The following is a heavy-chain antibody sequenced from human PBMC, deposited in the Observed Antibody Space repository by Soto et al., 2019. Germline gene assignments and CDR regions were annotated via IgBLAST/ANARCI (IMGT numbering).Heavy chain of an antibody. CDR3: ARERIAAAGTIAFDI. Sequence: QVQLVQSGAGVKKPGSSVKVSCRASGGTFSSYAISWVRQAPGQGLEWMGGIIPIFGTANYAQKFQGRVTITADKSTSTAYMELSSLRSEDTAVYYCARERIAAAGTIAFDIGGQGTMVTVSS. CDR2: IIPIFGTA. D-gene: IGHD6-13*01. V-gene: IGHV1-69*06. J-gene: IGHJ3*02. CDR1: GGTFSSYA.